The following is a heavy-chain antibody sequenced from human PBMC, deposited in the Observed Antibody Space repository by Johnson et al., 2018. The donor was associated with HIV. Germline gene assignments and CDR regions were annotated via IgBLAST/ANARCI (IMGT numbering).Heavy chain of an antibody. CDR2: IKQDGSEK. D-gene: IGHD2-2*02. V-gene: IGHV3-7*01. CDR3: ARDDTEADGAFDI. J-gene: IGHJ3*02. CDR1: GFTFSSYW. Sequence: VQLVESGGGLVQPGGSLRLSYAASGFTFSSYWMSWVRQAPGKGLEWVANIKQDGSEKYYVDSVKGRFTISRDNAKNSLYLQMTSLRAEDTAVYYCARDDTEADGAFDIWGQGTMVTVSS.